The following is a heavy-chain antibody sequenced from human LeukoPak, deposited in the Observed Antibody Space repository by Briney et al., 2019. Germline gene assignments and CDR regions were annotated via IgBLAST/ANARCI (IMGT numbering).Heavy chain of an antibody. D-gene: IGHD3-22*01. CDR3: AKEEHYYDSSGYPFDY. Sequence: HPGGSLRLSCAASGFNFSSYAMSWVRQAPGKGLEWVSVISGSGCSTYSASSVKGRFTISRDNSKHTLYLHMNSLRAEDTAVYYCAKEEHYYDSSGYPFDYRGHGTLVTVSS. J-gene: IGHJ4*01. CDR1: GFNFSSYA. V-gene: IGHV3-23*01. CDR2: ISGSGCST.